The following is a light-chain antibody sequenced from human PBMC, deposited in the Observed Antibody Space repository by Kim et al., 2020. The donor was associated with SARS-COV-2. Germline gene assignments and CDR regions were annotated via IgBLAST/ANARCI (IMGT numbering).Light chain of an antibody. Sequence: GERAHSCCRARRSVSSCLAWYQQKPGQAPRLLIYDASSRATGIPARFSGSGSGTDFTLTISSLEPEDFAVYYCQQRSNWPFTFGGGTKVDIK. CDR3: QQRSNWPFT. J-gene: IGKJ4*01. CDR1: RSVSSC. V-gene: IGKV3-11*01. CDR2: DAS.